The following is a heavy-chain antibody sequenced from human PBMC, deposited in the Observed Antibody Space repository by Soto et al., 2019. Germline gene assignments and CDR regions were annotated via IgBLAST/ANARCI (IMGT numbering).Heavy chain of an antibody. J-gene: IGHJ3*02. Sequence: PSATMSLTRTVSNASISSRTWWTGVRPTPGKGIERIGEIYHSGSINHNPSLKCRVTMSVDKSKNQFSLNMTFVTAADTGVYYCASKFGELLADAFDIWGQGTVVT. CDR3: ASKFGELLADAFDI. D-gene: IGHD3-10*01. CDR2: IYHSGSI. CDR1: NASISSRTW. V-gene: IGHV4-4*02.